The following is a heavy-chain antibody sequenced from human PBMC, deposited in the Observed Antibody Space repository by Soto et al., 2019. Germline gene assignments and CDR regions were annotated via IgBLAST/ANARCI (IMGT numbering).Heavy chain of an antibody. J-gene: IGHJ4*02. Sequence: ASVKVSCKASGYTFTSYGISWVRQAPGQGLEWMGWISAYNGSTNYAQKLQGRVTMTTDTSTSTAYMELRSLRSNDTAVYYCARDSAVRWDILTGYYTNWGQGTLVTVSS. CDR3: ARDSAVRWDILTGYYTN. CDR2: ISAYNGST. D-gene: IGHD3-9*01. V-gene: IGHV1-18*01. CDR1: GYTFTSYG.